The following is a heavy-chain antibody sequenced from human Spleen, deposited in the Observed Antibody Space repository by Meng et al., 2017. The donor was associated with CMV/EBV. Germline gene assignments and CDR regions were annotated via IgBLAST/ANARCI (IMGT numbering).Heavy chain of an antibody. CDR3: ARLPLWEPTDD. D-gene: IGHD1-26*01. J-gene: IGHJ4*02. Sequence: SVKVSCKASGGTLSNYVISWVRQAPGQGLEWMGGVIPVFHKTNNAQKFQGRVTFSADRSTNTAYMELSSLKSEDTAVYFCARLPLWEPTDDWGQGTLVTVSS. V-gene: IGHV1-69*06. CDR2: VIPVFHKT. CDR1: GGTLSNYV.